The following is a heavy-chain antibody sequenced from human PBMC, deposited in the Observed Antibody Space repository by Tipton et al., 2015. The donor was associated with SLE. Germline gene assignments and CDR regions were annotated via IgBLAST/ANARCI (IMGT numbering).Heavy chain of an antibody. Sequence: GSLRLSCAASGFIFRSYSMRWVRQAPGKGLEWVSSISSSSTYIDYADSVKGRFTISRDNAKNSLYLQMNSLRAEDTAVYYCARVQYGDYTFDSWGQGSLVTVSS. CDR1: GFIFRSYS. CDR2: ISSSSTYI. D-gene: IGHD4-17*01. CDR3: ARVQYGDYTFDS. J-gene: IGHJ4*02. V-gene: IGHV3-21*03.